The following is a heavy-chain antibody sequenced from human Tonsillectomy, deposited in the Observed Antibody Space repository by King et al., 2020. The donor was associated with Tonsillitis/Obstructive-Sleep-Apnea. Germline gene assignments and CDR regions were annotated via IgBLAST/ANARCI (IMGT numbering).Heavy chain of an antibody. J-gene: IGHJ6*03. V-gene: IGHV3-33*01. CDR1: GFIFSSYG. D-gene: IGHD4-23*01. CDR2: IWYDGSHT. CDR3: ARDPTPETSQYYFYYMDV. Sequence: VQLVESGGGVVQPGRSLRLSCAASGFIFSSYGMHWVRQAPGKGLEWVALIWYDGSHTYYADSVKGRFTVSRDISKNTLYLQMNSLRAEDPAVYYFARDPTPETSQYYFYYMDVLGKGTTVTVSS.